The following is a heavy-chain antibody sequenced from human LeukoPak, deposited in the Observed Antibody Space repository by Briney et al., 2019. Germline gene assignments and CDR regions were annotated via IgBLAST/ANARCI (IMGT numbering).Heavy chain of an antibody. CDR1: GFTFSSYA. J-gene: IGHJ4*02. CDR3: AKDRTTYYDFWSGYYSGGFDY. Sequence: GGSLRLSCAASGFTFSSYAMSWVRQAPGKGLEWVSAISGSGGSTYYADFVKGRFTISRDNSKNTLYLQMNSLRAEDTAVYYCAKDRTTYYDFWSGYYSGGFDYWGQGTLVTVSS. D-gene: IGHD3-3*01. V-gene: IGHV3-23*01. CDR2: ISGSGGST.